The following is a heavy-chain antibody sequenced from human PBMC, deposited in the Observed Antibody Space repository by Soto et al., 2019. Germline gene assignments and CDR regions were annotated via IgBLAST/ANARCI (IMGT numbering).Heavy chain of an antibody. CDR1: EFTFHTYW. Sequence: GASLKLSRLAYEFTFHTYWMNWVGQASGGVLEWVVNIKDDGSEKNYVDSVKGRFTISRDNAKNSLYLQMNSLRGEDTAMYFCARDWGTPGRGSAVGYYYHYGMDVWGQGT. J-gene: IGHJ6*02. V-gene: IGHV3-7*05. CDR3: ARDWGTPGRGSAVGYYYHYGMDV. CDR2: IKDDGSEK. D-gene: IGHD6-19*01.